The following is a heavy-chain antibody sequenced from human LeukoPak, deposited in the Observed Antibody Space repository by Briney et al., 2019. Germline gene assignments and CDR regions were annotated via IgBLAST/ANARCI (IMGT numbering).Heavy chain of an antibody. CDR1: GFTFTSHW. Sequence: GGSLRLSCVASGFTFTSHWMSWVRQAPGKGLEWVANIKQDGSEKYYVDSVKGRFTISRDDAKNSVYLQMNSLRAEDTAVYYCARGAFDPWGQGTLVSVSS. CDR3: ARGAFDP. CDR2: IKQDGSEK. J-gene: IGHJ5*02. V-gene: IGHV3-7*01.